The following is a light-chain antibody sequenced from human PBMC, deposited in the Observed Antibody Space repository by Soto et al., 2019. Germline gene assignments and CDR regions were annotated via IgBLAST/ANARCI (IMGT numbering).Light chain of an antibody. Sequence: QSALTQPASVSGSPGQSSTISCTGTSSDVVGYNYVSWYQQHPGTAPKLMIYEVTNRPSGVSNRFSGSKSGNTASLTISGLQAEDEADYYCSSYTSSSTPVVFGGGTKLTVL. J-gene: IGLJ2*01. CDR1: SSDVVGYNY. V-gene: IGLV2-14*01. CDR2: EVT. CDR3: SSYTSSSTPVV.